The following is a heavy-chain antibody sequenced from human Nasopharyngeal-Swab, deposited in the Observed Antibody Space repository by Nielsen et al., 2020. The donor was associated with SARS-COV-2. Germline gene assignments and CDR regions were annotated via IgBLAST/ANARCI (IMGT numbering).Heavy chain of an antibody. J-gene: IGHJ6*02. D-gene: IGHD5-24*01. CDR3: ARAGRVGDAYTGLDV. CDR1: GGSFNGFY. V-gene: IGHV4-34*01. Sequence: SDTLSLTCSVSGGSFNGFYWNWILQAPGKGLEWIGEINHNERTNYNPSLKSRIAMLVDTSNNQVSLKVSSVSAGDTAVYYCARAGRVGDAYTGLDVWGPGTTVTVSS. CDR2: INHNERT.